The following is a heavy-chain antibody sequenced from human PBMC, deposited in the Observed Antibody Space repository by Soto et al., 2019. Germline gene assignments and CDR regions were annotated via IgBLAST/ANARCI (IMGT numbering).Heavy chain of an antibody. CDR1: GYTFTDYY. J-gene: IGHJ4*03. Sequence: QVQLVQSGAEVRKPGASVKVSCKASGYTFTDYYMHWVRQAPGQGLEWMGWINPKTGGTNYVQKFQGRVTIARDQSNTKAYMELSQVSSGGTGVYYWAGDVVGSGYFDSWGQGTLVTVSS. D-gene: IGHD1-26*01. CDR3: AGDVVGSGYFDS. CDR2: INPKTGGT. V-gene: IGHV1-2*02.